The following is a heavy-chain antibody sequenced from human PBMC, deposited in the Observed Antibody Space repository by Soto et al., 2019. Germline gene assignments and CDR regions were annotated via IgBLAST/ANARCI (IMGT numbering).Heavy chain of an antibody. J-gene: IGHJ3*02. Sequence: EVQLVESGGGLVQPGGSLRLSCAASGFTFSSYWMSWVRQAPGKGLEWVANIRQDGSAEHYVDSVKGRCTISRDNAKNSLYLQMNSLRVEDTAMYYCGGTYDIWGQGTMVTVSS. CDR2: IRQDGSAE. CDR3: GGTYDI. V-gene: IGHV3-7*05. CDR1: GFTFSSYW.